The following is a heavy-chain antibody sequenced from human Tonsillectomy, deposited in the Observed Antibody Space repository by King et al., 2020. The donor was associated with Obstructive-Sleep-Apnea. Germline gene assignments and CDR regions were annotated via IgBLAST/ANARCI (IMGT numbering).Heavy chain of an antibody. J-gene: IGHJ5*02. V-gene: IGHV4-39*07. CDR1: GGSISSSSYY. CDR3: ARPNTIAGKPSWFDP. D-gene: IGHD6-13*01. CDR2: IYYSGST. Sequence: QLQESGPGLVKPSETLSLTCTVSGGSISSSSYYWGWIRQPPGKGLEWIGSIYYSGSTYYNPSLKSRVTISVDTSKNQFCLKLSSVTAADTAVYYCARPNTIAGKPSWFDPWGQGTLVTVSS.